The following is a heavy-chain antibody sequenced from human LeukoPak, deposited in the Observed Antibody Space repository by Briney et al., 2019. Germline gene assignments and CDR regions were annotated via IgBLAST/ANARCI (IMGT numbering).Heavy chain of an antibody. D-gene: IGHD3-22*01. V-gene: IGHV3-23*01. J-gene: IGHJ4*02. CDR1: GFTFSSYA. CDR3: ALSPYNYDSSGYYVY. CDR2: ISGSGGST. Sequence: PGGSLRLSCAASGFTFSSYAMSWVRQAPGKGLEWVSAISGSGGSTYYADSVKGRFTISRDNSKNTLYLQMNSLRAEDTAVYYCALSPYNYDSSGYYVYWGQGTLVTVSS.